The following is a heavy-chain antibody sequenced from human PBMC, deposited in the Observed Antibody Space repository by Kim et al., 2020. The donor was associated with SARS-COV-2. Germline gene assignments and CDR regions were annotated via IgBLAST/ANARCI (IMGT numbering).Heavy chain of an antibody. CDR1: GYSFTSYW. D-gene: IGHD3-16*01. CDR2: IDPSDSYT. V-gene: IGHV5-10-1*01. CDR3: ARLQGEGLQGFWYSEGDAFDI. Sequence: GESLKISCKGSGYSFTSYWISWVRQMPGKGLEWMGRIDPSDSYTNYSPSFQGHVTISADKSISTAYLQWSSLKASDTAMYYCARLQGEGLQGFWYSEGDAFDIWGQGTMVTVSS. J-gene: IGHJ3*02.